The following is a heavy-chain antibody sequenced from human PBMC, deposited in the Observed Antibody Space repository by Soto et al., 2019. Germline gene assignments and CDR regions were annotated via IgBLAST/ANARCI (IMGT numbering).Heavy chain of an antibody. Sequence: QVQLVQSGAEVKKPGASVKVSCKASGYTFTSYAISWVRQAPGQGLEWMGWISAYNGNTNYAQKLQGRVTMTTDTATSTADMELRSTKSDDTALYYWARDSTPMDIWGKGTTVTVSS. CDR3: ARDSTPMDI. CDR1: GYTFTSYA. J-gene: IGHJ6*04. D-gene: IGHD2-15*01. V-gene: IGHV1-18*01. CDR2: ISAYNGNT.